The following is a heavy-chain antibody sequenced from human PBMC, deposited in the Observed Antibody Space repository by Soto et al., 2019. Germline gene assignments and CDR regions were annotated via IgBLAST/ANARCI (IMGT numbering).Heavy chain of an antibody. Sequence: GEALRISCKVSGCSFTGYWSSWVRQMRWKCLEWMGRIDPSDSYTNYSPSFQGHVTISADKSISTAYLQWSSLKASDTAMYYCARQTRITIFGVVIDSPTMDVWGQGTTVTVSS. CDR1: GCSFTGYW. CDR3: ARQTRITIFGVVIDSPTMDV. D-gene: IGHD3-3*01. V-gene: IGHV5-10-1*01. CDR2: IDPSDSYT. J-gene: IGHJ6*02.